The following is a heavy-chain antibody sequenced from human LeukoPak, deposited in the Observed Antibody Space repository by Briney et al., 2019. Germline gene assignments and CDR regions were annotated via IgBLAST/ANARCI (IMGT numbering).Heavy chain of an antibody. CDR2: ISADNGNT. J-gene: IGHJ4*02. V-gene: IGHV1-18*01. Sequence: ASVKVSCKASGYNLTNYGISWVRQAPGQGLEWMAWISADNGNTNYAQKFQGRVTVTTDSSTTTVYLELRSLTSDDTAVYYCARDPGGNYFDYWGQGTLVTVSS. CDR1: GYNLTNYG. D-gene: IGHD3-16*01. CDR3: ARDPGGNYFDY.